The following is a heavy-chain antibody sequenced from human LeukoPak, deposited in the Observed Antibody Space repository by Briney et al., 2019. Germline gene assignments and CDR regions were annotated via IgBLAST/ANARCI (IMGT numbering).Heavy chain of an antibody. CDR3: ATDRGWRTSGYYLYYFEY. CDR1: GFTFSSYG. D-gene: IGHD3-3*01. Sequence: GGSLRLSCAASGFTFSSYGMHWVRQAPGKGLEWVAVISYDGSNKYYADSVKGRFTISRDNTMNSLYLQMGSLRAEDTAVYYCATDRGWRTSGYYLYYFEYWGQGTLVTFSS. CDR2: ISYDGSNK. J-gene: IGHJ4*02. V-gene: IGHV3-30*03.